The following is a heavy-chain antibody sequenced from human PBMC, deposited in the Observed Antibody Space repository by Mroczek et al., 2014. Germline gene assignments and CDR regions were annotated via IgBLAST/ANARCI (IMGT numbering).Heavy chain of an antibody. V-gene: IGHV3-23*04. D-gene: IGHD4-23*01. CDR3: AKVSRGVVGDYDGIADAFDI. J-gene: IGHJ3*02. Sequence: VQLVQSGEAWYSLGGSLRLSCAASGFTFSSYAMSWVRQAPGKGLEWVSAISGSGGSTYYADSVKGRFTISRDNSKNTLYLQMNSLRAEDTAVYYCAKVSRGVVGDYDGIADAFDIWGQGTMVTVSS. CDR1: GFTFSSYA. CDR2: ISGSGGST.